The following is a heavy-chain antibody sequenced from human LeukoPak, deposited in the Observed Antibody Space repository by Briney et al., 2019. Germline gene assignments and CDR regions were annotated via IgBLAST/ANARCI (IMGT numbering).Heavy chain of an antibody. J-gene: IGHJ4*02. V-gene: IGHV4-34*01. CDR1: GGSFSGYY. CDR3: ARVYDGYNSSPY. D-gene: IGHD5-24*01. CDR2: INHSGST. Sequence: SETLSLTCAVYGGSFSGYYWSWIRQPPGKGLEWIGEINHSGSTNYNLSLKSRVTISVDTSKNQFSLKLSSVTAADTAVYYCARVYDGYNSSPYWGQGTLVTVSS.